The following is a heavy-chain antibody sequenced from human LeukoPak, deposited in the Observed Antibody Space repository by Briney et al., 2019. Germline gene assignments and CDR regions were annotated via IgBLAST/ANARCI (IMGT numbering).Heavy chain of an antibody. CDR2: VNLSGST. J-gene: IGHJ4*02. CDR3: ARGVWLARDY. CDR1: GDSISTYY. Sequence: PSETLSLTCTISGDSISTYYWSWIRQSPGKGLEWIWDVNLSGSTNYNPSLNYNPSLKSRVSISVDTSKNQFSLKLSSVTAADTAVYYCARGVWLARDYWGQGTLVTVSS. D-gene: IGHD6-19*01. V-gene: IGHV4-59*01.